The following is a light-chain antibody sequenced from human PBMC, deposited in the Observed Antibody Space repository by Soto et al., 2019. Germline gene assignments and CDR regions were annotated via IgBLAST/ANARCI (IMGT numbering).Light chain of an antibody. Sequence: EIMMTQSPATLSVSPGEGATPSCSASQSVRSNLAWYQQKPGQAPRLVIYAASTRATGIPDRFSGSVSGTEFTLTISSLQSEDFAVYYCQQYNEWPPFTFGQGTRLEIK. CDR2: AAS. CDR3: QQYNEWPPFT. CDR1: QSVRSN. V-gene: IGKV3-15*01. J-gene: IGKJ5*01.